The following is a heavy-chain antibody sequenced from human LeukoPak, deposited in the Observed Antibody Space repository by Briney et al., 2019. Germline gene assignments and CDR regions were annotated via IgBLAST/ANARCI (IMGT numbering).Heavy chain of an antibody. CDR2: ISSSSSYI. CDR1: GFTFSSYS. V-gene: IGHV3-21*01. Sequence: PGGSLRLSCAASGFTFSSYSMNWVRQAPGKGLEWVSSISSSSSYIYYADSVKGRFTISRDNAKNSLYLQMNSLRAEDTAVYYCARVLIAVAGTFDYWGQGTLVTVSS. D-gene: IGHD6-19*01. CDR3: ARVLIAVAGTFDY. J-gene: IGHJ4*02.